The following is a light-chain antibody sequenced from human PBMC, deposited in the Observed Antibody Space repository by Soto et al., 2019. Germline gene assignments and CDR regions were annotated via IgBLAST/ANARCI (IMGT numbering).Light chain of an antibody. CDR1: KSVSSK. J-gene: IGKJ1*01. V-gene: IGKV3-15*01. CDR3: EQYNNWPPWT. CDR2: GAS. Sequence: EIVMRQSPATVCVSXGERGPLPSRTSKSVSSKLAWDQQKPGKAARFLXXGASTRATGIQARLIGSGSGREFTLNISSLQSEEFAVYYCEQYNNWPPWTFGQGTKVDIK.